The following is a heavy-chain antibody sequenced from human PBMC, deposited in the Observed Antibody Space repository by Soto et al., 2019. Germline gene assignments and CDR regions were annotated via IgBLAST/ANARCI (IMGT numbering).Heavy chain of an antibody. CDR2: LYFNGGT. CDR3: ARGISEYSSWYEPHTWFDD. Sequence: QVQLQESGPGLVKPSQTLSLTCNVSGGPINSPDYYWTWIRQSPGKGLEWIGYLYFNGGTQYNPSLRTSISMSLDTSQKHFSLRMRSVTGADTAVYYCARGISEYSSWYEPHTWFDDWCKGSLVTVSS. D-gene: IGHD6-19*01. J-gene: IGHJ5*02. V-gene: IGHV4-30-4*01. CDR1: GGPINSPDYY.